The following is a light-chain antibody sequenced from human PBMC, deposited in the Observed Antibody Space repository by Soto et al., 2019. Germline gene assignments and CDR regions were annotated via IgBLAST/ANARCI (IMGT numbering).Light chain of an antibody. CDR2: DVS. J-gene: IGLJ1*01. CDR1: RSDVGAYNY. Sequence: SALAPPSPRSGAPGQAITLSPTGTRSDVGAYNYVSWYQQHPAKVPKLMIYDVSNRPSGVSDRFSGSKSGNTASLTISGLQAEDEADYYCYSYTSSSTYVFGTGTKVTVL. V-gene: IGLV2-14*01. CDR3: YSYTSSSTYV.